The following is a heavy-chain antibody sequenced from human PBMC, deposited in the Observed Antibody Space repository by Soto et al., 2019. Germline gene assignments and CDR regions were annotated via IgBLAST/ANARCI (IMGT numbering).Heavy chain of an antibody. D-gene: IGHD2-15*01. CDR2: IRNKAYTYTT. Sequence: EVQLVESGGGLVQPGGSLRLSCVASGFTFSDHYMDWVRQAPGKGLEWVGRIRNKAYTYTTEHAASVKGRFTMSRDDLKNSVFLEMNSLKSEETAVYFCTKGLCSGGSCFSGDSWGQGTLVTVSS. CDR3: TKGLCSGGSCFSGDS. J-gene: IGHJ5*01. V-gene: IGHV3-72*01. CDR1: GFTFSDHY.